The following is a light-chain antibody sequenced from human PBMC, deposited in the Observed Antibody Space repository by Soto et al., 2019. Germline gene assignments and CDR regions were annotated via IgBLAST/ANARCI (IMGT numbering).Light chain of an antibody. J-gene: IGLJ2*01. CDR2: EVS. CDR1: DSDVGTYNY. V-gene: IGLV2-14*01. CDR3: SSYTTNITPVV. Sequence: QSVLTQPASVSGSPGQSITISCTGTDSDVGTYNYVSWYQQHPGKAPKLLIYEVSNRPSGVSDRFSGSKSGNTASLTISGLQAEDEADYYCSSYTTNITPVVFGGGTKLTVL.